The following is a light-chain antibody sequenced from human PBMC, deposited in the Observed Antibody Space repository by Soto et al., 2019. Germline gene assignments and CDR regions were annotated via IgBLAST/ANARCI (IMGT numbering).Light chain of an antibody. CDR3: QQYGSSPGT. V-gene: IGKV3-20*01. J-gene: IGKJ1*01. CDR1: QSVRDSY. Sequence: EIVLTQSPGTPSLSPGERATLSCRASQSVRDSYLAWYQQKPGQAPSLLIYDTSTRATGIPDRFIGSGSGTDFALTISRVEPEDFAMYFCQQYGSSPGTFGQGTKVEIK. CDR2: DTS.